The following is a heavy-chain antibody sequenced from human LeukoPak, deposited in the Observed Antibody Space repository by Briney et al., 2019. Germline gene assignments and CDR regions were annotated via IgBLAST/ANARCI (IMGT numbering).Heavy chain of an antibody. Sequence: PGGSLRLSCAASGFTFSTYAMHWVRQAPGKGLEWVSGISWNSGSIGYADSVKGRFTISRDNAKNSLYLQMNSLRAEDTALYYCAKDTSSGWSLLFDYWGQGTLVTVSS. CDR1: GFTFSTYA. CDR2: ISWNSGSI. CDR3: AKDTSSGWSLLFDY. D-gene: IGHD6-19*01. V-gene: IGHV3-9*01. J-gene: IGHJ4*02.